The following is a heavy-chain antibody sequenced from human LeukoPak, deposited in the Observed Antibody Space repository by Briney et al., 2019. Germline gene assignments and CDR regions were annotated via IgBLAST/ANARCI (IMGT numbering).Heavy chain of an antibody. V-gene: IGHV4-39*07. CDR3: ARVSDILTGYYTPSHRQHDAFDI. CDR1: GGSISSSSYY. D-gene: IGHD3-9*01. CDR2: IYYSGST. Sequence: SETLSLTCTVSGGSISSSSYYWGWIRQPPGKGLEWIGSIYYSGSTYYNPSLKSRVTISVDTSKNQFSLKLSSVTAADTAVYYCARVSDILTGYYTPSHRQHDAFDIWGQGTMVTVSS. J-gene: IGHJ3*02.